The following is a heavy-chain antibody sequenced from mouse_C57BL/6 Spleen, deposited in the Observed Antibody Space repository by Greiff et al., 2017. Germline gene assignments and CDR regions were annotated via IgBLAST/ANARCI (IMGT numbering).Heavy chain of an antibody. J-gene: IGHJ4*01. CDR1: GYTFTSYW. CDR2: IYPGSGST. Sequence: VQLQQPGAELVKPGASVKMSCKASGYTFTSYWITWVKQRPGKGLEWIGDIYPGSGSTNYNEKFKSKATLTVDTSSSTAYMQLSSLTSEDSAVDYCARRTDGSRRDYGMDYWGQGTSVTVSS. CDR3: ARRTDGSRRDYGMDY. D-gene: IGHD1-1*01. V-gene: IGHV1-55*01.